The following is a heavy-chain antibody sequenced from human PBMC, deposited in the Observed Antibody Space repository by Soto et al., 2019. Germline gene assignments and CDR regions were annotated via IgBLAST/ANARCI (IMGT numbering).Heavy chain of an antibody. J-gene: IGHJ6*02. CDR2: INPNSGGT. Sequence: ASVKVSCKASGYTFTGYYMHWVRKAPGQGLEWMGWINPNSGGTNYAQKFQGWVTMTRDTAISTAYMELSRLRSDDTAVYYCSRAGGSGSYYYYGMDVWGQGTTVTVSS. V-gene: IGHV1-2*04. CDR3: SRAGGSGSYYYYGMDV. D-gene: IGHD3-10*01. CDR1: GYTFTGYY.